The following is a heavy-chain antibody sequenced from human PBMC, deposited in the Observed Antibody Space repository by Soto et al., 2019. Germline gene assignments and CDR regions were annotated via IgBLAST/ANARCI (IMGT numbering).Heavy chain of an antibody. D-gene: IGHD3-22*01. V-gene: IGHV1-18*01. J-gene: IGHJ4*02. Sequence: ASVKVSCKASGYTFTSYGISWVLQAPGQGLEWMGWISAYNGNTNYAQKLQGRVTMTTDTSTSTAYMELRSLRSDDTAVYYCARDQGKYYYDSSGYYWLFDYWGQGTLVTVSS. CDR2: ISAYNGNT. CDR3: ARDQGKYYYDSSGYYWLFDY. CDR1: GYTFTSYG.